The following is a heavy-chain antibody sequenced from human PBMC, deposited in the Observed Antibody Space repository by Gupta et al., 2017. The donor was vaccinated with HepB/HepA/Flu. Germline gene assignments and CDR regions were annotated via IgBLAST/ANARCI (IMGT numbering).Heavy chain of an antibody. CDR2: INPKSGGT. J-gene: IGHJ4*02. Sequence: QVQLVQSGAEVKKSGASVKVSCTASGSLFPDYTMHWVRQAPGQGLEWMGWINPKSGGTHYAQKLQGRGTMTRDTSISTAYMELRNLKSADTAIYYCERGPLIIVKPAVPWGQELWGQGTVVTGSS. CDR3: ERGPLIIVKPAVPWGQEL. CDR1: GSLFPDYT. D-gene: IGHD2/OR15-2a*01. V-gene: IGHV1-2*02.